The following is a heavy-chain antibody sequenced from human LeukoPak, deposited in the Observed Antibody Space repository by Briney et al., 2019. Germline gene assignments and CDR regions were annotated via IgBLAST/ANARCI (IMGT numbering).Heavy chain of an antibody. Sequence: PSETLSLTCTVSGGSISTYYWSWIRPPPGKGLEWIAYIYYSGSTSYNPSLKTRVTISVDMSKNQFSLKLSSVTAADTAVYYCARHSRYGDFDYWGQETLLTVSS. V-gene: IGHV4-59*08. CDR2: IYYSGST. CDR1: GGSISTYY. D-gene: IGHD4-17*01. J-gene: IGHJ4*02. CDR3: ARHSRYGDFDY.